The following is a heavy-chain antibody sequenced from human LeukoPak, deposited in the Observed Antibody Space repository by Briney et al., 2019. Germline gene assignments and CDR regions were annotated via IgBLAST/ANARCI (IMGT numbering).Heavy chain of an antibody. D-gene: IGHD4-11*01. CDR3: ARLTTSTTDAFDI. J-gene: IGHJ3*02. CDR2: IIPILGIA. CDR1: GGTFSSYA. Sequence: SVKVSCKASGGTFSSYAISWVRQAPGQGLEWMGRIIPILGIANYAQKFQGRVTITADKSTSTAYMELSSLRSEDTAVYYCARLTTSTTDAFDIWGQGTMVTVSS. V-gene: IGHV1-69*04.